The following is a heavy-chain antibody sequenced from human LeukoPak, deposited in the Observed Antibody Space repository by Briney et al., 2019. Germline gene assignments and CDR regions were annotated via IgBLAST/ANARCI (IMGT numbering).Heavy chain of an antibody. D-gene: IGHD1-14*01. J-gene: IGHJ6*03. CDR3: AKEGPTGAGWYYYMDV. V-gene: IGHV3-30*02. CDR1: GFTFSSYG. CDR2: IRYDGINK. Sequence: GGSLRLSCAASGFTFSSYGMHWVRQAPGKGLEWVTFIRYDGINKYYADSVKGRFTISRDNSKTTPYLQMNSLRAEDTAVYYCAKEGPTGAGWYYYMDVWGKGTTVTISS.